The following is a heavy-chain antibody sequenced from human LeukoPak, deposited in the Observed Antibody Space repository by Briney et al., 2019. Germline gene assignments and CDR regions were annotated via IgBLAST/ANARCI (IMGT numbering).Heavy chain of an antibody. J-gene: IGHJ4*02. Sequence: SETLSLTCAVYGGSFSGYYWSWIRQPPGKGLEWIGEINHSGSTNYNPSLKSRVTISVDTSKNQFSLKLSSVNAADTAVYYCARGRGAAAGRIVTFDYWGQGTLVTVSS. V-gene: IGHV4-34*01. CDR3: ARGRGAAAGRIVTFDY. D-gene: IGHD6-13*01. CDR1: GGSFSGYY. CDR2: INHSGST.